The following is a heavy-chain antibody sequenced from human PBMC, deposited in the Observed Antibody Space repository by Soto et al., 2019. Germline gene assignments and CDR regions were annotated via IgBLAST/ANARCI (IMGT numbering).Heavy chain of an antibody. Sequence: SETLSLTCTVSGGSISSYYWSWIRQPPGKGLEWIGYIYYSGSTNYNPSLKSRVTISVDTSKNQFSLKLSSVTAADTAVYYCARRREYFDYWGQGTLVTVSS. CDR1: GGSISSYY. V-gene: IGHV4-59*01. J-gene: IGHJ4*02. CDR3: ARRREYFDY. CDR2: IYYSGST.